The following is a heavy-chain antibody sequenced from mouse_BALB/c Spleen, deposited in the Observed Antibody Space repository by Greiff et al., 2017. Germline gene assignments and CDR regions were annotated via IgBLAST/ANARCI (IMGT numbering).Heavy chain of an antibody. D-gene: IGHD2-4*01. Sequence: QVQLQQSGAELAKPGASVKMSCKASGYTFTSYWMHWVKQRPGQGLEWIGYINPSTGYTEYNQKFKDKATLTADKSSSTAYMQLSSLTSEDSAVYYCANYDGFRFAYWGQGTLVTVSA. CDR1: GYTFTSYW. J-gene: IGHJ3*01. CDR3: ANYDGFRFAY. V-gene: IGHV1-7*01. CDR2: INPSTGYT.